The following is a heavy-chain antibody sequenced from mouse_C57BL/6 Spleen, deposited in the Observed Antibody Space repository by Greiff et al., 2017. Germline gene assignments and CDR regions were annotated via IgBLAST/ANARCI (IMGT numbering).Heavy chain of an antibody. CDR3: AREGVFYYYAMDY. J-gene: IGHJ4*01. CDR2: IYPGDGDT. CDR1: GYAFSSSW. Sequence: QVQLQQSGPELVKPGASVKISCKASGYAFSSSWMNWVKQRPGKGLEWIGRIYPGDGDTKYNGQFKGKATLTADKSSSTAYMQLSSLTSEDSAVYFCAREGVFYYYAMDYWGQGTSVTVSS. V-gene: IGHV1-82*01.